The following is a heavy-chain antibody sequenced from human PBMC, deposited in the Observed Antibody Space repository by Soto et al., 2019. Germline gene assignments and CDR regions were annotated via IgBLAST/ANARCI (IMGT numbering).Heavy chain of an antibody. J-gene: IGHJ4*02. Sequence: ASVKVSCKASGYTFTGYYMHWVRQAPGQGLEWLGWINPDSGGTNSAQKFQGRVTMTRDTSISTAYMELSSLRSEDTAVYYCASGPTVTTLSYWGQGTLVTVSS. V-gene: IGHV1-2*02. CDR1: GYTFTGYY. D-gene: IGHD4-17*01. CDR2: INPDSGGT. CDR3: ASGPTVTTLSY.